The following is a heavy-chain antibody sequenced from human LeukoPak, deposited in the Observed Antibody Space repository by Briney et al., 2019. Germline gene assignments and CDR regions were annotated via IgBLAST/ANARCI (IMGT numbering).Heavy chain of an antibody. CDR3: ARLGSSSWFYPHKKNWFDP. V-gene: IGHV4-38-2*02. Sequence: PSETLSLTCTVSGYSISSGYYWGWIRQPPGKGLEWIGSIYHSGSTYYNPSLKSRVTISVDTSKNQFSLKLSSVTAADTAVYYCARLGSSSWFYPHKKNWFDPWGQGTLVTVSS. CDR2: IYHSGST. J-gene: IGHJ5*02. D-gene: IGHD6-13*01. CDR1: GYSISSGYY.